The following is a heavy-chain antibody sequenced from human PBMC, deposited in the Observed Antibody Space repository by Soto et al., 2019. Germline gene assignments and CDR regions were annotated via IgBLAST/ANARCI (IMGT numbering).Heavy chain of an antibody. D-gene: IGHD3-22*01. J-gene: IGHJ3*02. CDR3: AKSAFHYYDSSGYYAGAFDI. Sequence: GGSLRLSCAASGFTFSSYAMSWVRQAPGKGLEWVSAISGSGGSTYYADSVKGRFTISRDNSKNTLYLQMNSLRAEDTAVYYCAKSAFHYYDSSGYYAGAFDIWGQGTMVTVSS. V-gene: IGHV3-23*01. CDR1: GFTFSSYA. CDR2: ISGSGGST.